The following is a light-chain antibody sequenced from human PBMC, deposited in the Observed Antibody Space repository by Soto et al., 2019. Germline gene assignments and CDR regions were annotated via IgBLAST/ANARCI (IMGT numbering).Light chain of an antibody. CDR1: TGAVTSSHY. CDR2: DTS. Sequence: QAVVTQEPSLTVSPGGTVTLTCGSSTGAVTSSHYPYWFQQKPGQAPRTLIYDTSNKHSWTPARFSGSLLGGKAALTLSGAQPEDEAEYYCLLPYSGPYAFGNGTKVTVL. J-gene: IGLJ1*01. V-gene: IGLV7-46*01. CDR3: LLPYSGPYA.